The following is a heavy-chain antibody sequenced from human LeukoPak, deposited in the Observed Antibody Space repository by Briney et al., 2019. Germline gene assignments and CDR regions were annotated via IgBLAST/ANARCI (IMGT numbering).Heavy chain of an antibody. CDR3: ARIHSGDDF. D-gene: IGHD5-12*01. J-gene: IGHJ4*02. V-gene: IGHV3-53*01. CDR1: GFTVSTNY. CDR2: IYSDGKT. Sequence: GGSLRLSCAASGFTVSTNYMSWVRQAPGKGLEWVAVIYSDGKTFYADSVKGRFTISRDNSKNTLWLQMNSLRAEDTAVYYCARIHSGDDFWGQGTLVTVSS.